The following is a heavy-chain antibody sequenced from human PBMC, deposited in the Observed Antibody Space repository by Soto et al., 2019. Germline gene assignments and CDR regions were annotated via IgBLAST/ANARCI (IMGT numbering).Heavy chain of an antibody. J-gene: IGHJ4*02. CDR3: ARAPDCGEGSCYRHFDL. CDR2: IYYSGSP. Sequence: PSETLSLTCTVSGGSISSYYWSWIRQPPGKGLEWIGYIYYSGSPNYSPSLESRVTISEDTSKNQFSLKLSSVTAADTAIYYCARAPDCGEGSCYRHFDLWGQGTRVTVS. D-gene: IGHD2-15*01. CDR1: GGSISSYY. V-gene: IGHV4-59*01.